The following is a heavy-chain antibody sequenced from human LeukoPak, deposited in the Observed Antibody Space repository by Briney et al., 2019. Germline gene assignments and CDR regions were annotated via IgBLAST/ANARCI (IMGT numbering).Heavy chain of an antibody. J-gene: IGHJ5*02. Sequence: PGGSLRLSCAASGFTFSSYAMSWVRQAPGKGLEWVSAISGSGGTTYYADSVKGRFTISRDNSKNTLYLQMNSLRAEDTAVYYCAKDGTMIVVALTSWFDPWGQGTLVTVSS. CDR2: ISGSGGTT. V-gene: IGHV3-23*01. CDR3: AKDGTMIVVALTSWFDP. CDR1: GFTFSSYA. D-gene: IGHD3-22*01.